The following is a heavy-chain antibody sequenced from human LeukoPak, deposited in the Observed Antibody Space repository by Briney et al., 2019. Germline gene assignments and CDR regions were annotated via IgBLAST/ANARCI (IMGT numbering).Heavy chain of an antibody. D-gene: IGHD1-26*01. Sequence: SETLSLTCTVSGGSISSSSYYWGWIRQPPGKGLEWIGSIYYSGSTYYNPSLKSRVTISVDTSKNQFSLKLSSVTAADTAVYYCASFIVGATRSFDYWGQGTLVTVSS. CDR2: IYYSGST. J-gene: IGHJ4*02. CDR3: ASFIVGATRSFDY. CDR1: GGSISSSSYY. V-gene: IGHV4-39*07.